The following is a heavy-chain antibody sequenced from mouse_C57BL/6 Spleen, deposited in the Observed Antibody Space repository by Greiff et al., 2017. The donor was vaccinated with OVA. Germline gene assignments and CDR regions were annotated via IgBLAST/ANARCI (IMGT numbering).Heavy chain of an antibody. CDR1: GYAFTNYL. J-gene: IGHJ2*01. Sequence: QVQLQQPGAELVRPGTSVKLSCKASGYAFTNYLIEWVKQRPGQGLEWIGVINPGSGGTNYNEKFKGKATLTADKSSSTAYMQLSSLTSEDSAVYYCARRYDYDDGYFDYWGQGTTLTVSS. CDR2: INPGSGGT. D-gene: IGHD2-4*01. CDR3: ARRYDYDDGYFDY. V-gene: IGHV1-54*01.